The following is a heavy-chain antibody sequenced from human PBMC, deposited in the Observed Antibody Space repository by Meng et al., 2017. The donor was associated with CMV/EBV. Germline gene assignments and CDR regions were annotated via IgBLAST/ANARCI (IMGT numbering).Heavy chain of an antibody. CDR1: GFTFSDYY. J-gene: IGHJ4*02. CDR3: ARGSLEPTGVGFDF. D-gene: IGHD1-1*01. CDR2: ISSSGSTK. Sequence: GESLKISCAASGFTFSDYYMSRIRQAPGKGLEWVSYISSSGSTKYYADSVKGRFTISRDNAKKSLYLQMNSLGAGDTAVYYCARGSLEPTGVGFDFWGQGTLVTVSS. V-gene: IGHV3-11*01.